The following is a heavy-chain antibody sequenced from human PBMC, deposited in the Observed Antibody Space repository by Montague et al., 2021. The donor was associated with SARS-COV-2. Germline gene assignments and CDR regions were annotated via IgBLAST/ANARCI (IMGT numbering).Heavy chain of an antibody. Sequence: SETLSLTCTVSGGSISSSGYYWGWIRQPPGKGLEWIGSMHYSGSTYFYPSLKSRVTISIDTSKNQFSLKLGSVTAADTAVYYCAREDRWNWFDPWGQGILVTVSS. CDR3: AREDRWNWFDP. V-gene: IGHV4-39*02. J-gene: IGHJ5*02. D-gene: IGHD5-24*01. CDR2: MHYSGST. CDR1: GGSISSSGYY.